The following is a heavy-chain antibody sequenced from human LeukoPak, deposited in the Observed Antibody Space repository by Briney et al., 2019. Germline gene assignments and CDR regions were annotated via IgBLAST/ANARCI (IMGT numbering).Heavy chain of an antibody. CDR2: ISGSGGSA. V-gene: IGHV3-23*01. CDR1: GFTFSSYG. CDR3: AKYDSSGYYYVFDY. Sequence: GGSLRLSCAASGFTFSSYGMSWVRQAPGKGLEWVSAISGSGGSAYYADFVKGRFTISRDNSKNTLYLQMNSLRAEDTAVYYCAKYDSSGYYYVFDYWGQGTLVTVSS. J-gene: IGHJ4*02. D-gene: IGHD3-22*01.